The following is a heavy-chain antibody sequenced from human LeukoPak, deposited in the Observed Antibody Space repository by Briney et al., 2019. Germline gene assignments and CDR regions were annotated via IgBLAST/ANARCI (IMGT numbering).Heavy chain of an antibody. D-gene: IGHD1-26*01. CDR1: GFTFSSYG. Sequence: GGSLRLSCAASGFTFSSYGMHWVRQAPGKGLEWVAFIRYDGSNKYYADSVKGRFTISRDNSKNTLYLQMNSLRAEDTAVYYCAKDMGAYDQYFQHWGQGTLVTVSS. J-gene: IGHJ1*01. V-gene: IGHV3-30*02. CDR3: AKDMGAYDQYFQH. CDR2: IRYDGSNK.